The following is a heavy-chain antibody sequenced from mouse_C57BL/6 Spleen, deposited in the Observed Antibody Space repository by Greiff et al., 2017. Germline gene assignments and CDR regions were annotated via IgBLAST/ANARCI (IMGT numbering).Heavy chain of an antibody. D-gene: IGHD1-1*01. Sequence: EVKLMESGAELVKPGASVKLSCTASGFNIKDYYMHWVKQRTEQGLEWIGRIDPEDGETKYAPKFQGKATITADTSSNTAYLQLSSLTSEDSAVXYCARGYYGSSYGFAYWGQGTLVTVSA. CDR3: ARGYYGSSYGFAY. CDR2: IDPEDGET. CDR1: GFNIKDYY. V-gene: IGHV14-2*01. J-gene: IGHJ3*01.